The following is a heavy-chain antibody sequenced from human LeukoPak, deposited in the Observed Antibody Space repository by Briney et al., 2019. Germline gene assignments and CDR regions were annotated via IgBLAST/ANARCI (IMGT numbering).Heavy chain of an antibody. V-gene: IGHV1-46*01. J-gene: IGHJ3*02. Sequence: GASVKVSCKASGGAFSSYAISWVRQAPGQGLEWMGRISPSGGSTSYAQKFQGRVTMTRDTSTSTVYMELSSLRSEDTAVYYCARSYGPADAFDIWGQGTMVTVSS. D-gene: IGHD2-2*01. CDR3: ARSYGPADAFDI. CDR1: GGAFSSYA. CDR2: ISPSGGST.